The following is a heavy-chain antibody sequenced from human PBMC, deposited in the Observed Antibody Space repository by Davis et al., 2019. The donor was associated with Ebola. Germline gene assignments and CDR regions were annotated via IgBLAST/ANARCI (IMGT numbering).Heavy chain of an antibody. V-gene: IGHV1-2*04. CDR2: INPNSGGT. CDR3: ARGDVVVPAALYYYYYMDV. Sequence: ASVKVSCKASGYTFTGYYMHWVRQAPGQGLEWMGWINPNSGGTNYAQKFQGWVTMTRDTSISTAYMELSSLRSEDTAVYYCARGDVVVPAALYYYYYMDVWGKGTTVTVSS. D-gene: IGHD2-2*01. J-gene: IGHJ6*03. CDR1: GYTFTGYY.